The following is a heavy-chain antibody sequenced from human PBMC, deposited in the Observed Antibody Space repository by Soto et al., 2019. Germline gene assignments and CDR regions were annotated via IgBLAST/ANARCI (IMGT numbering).Heavy chain of an antibody. V-gene: IGHV4-34*01. CDR2: IYHSGST. CDR1: GGSLSGYY. J-gene: IGHJ4*02. CDR3: ARVPDY. Sequence: QVQLQQWGAGLLKPSETLSLNCAVTGGSLSGYYWSWIRQPPGKGLEWIGYIYHSGSTYYNPSLKSRVTISVDRSKNQFSLKLSSVTAADTAVYYCARVPDYWGQGTLVTVSS.